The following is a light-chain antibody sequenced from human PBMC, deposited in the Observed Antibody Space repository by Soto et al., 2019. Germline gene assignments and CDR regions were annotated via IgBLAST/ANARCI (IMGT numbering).Light chain of an antibody. CDR3: SSYTTSNTRQIV. CDR1: SSVVGGYNY. Sequence: QSALTQPAYVSGSPGQSITISCTGTSSVVGGYNYVSWYQHHPGNAPKLIIYDVTNRPSGVSNPFSGSKSGNTASLTISGLQPEDEADYYCSSYTTSNTRQIVFGTGTKLTVL. J-gene: IGLJ1*01. V-gene: IGLV2-14*03. CDR2: DVT.